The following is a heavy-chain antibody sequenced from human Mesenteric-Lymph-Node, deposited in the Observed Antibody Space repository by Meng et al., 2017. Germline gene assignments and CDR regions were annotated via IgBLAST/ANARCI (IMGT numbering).Heavy chain of an antibody. J-gene: IGHJ4*01. CDR2: IYYSGST. D-gene: IGHD3-22*01. V-gene: IGHV4-31*03. Sequence: QEQLQESGPGLVKPSQTRSLTCTVSGGSISSGGHSWSWIRQHPGKGLEWIAYIYYSGSTYYNPSLKSRVILSVDTSKNQFSLKLSSVTAADTAVYYCARVDSSGYFLDYWGQGTLVTVSS. CDR1: GGSISSGGHS. CDR3: ARVDSSGYFLDY.